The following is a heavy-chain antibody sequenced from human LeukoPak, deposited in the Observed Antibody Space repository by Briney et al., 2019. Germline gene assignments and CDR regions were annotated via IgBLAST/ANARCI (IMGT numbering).Heavy chain of an antibody. Sequence: PSETLSLTCTVSGGSISSYYWSWIRQPAGKGLEWIGRIYTSGSTNYNPSLKSRVTMSVDTSKNQFSLKLSSVTAADTAVYYCARDALAYYYGSGSYYDYWGQGTLVTVSS. CDR1: GGSISSYY. D-gene: IGHD3-10*01. J-gene: IGHJ4*02. CDR3: ARDALAYYYGSGSYYDY. V-gene: IGHV4-4*07. CDR2: IYTSGST.